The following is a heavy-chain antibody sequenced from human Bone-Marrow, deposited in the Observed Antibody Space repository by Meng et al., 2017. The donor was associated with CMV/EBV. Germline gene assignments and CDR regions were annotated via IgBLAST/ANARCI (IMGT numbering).Heavy chain of an antibody. CDR3: ARDSAFNYYDFWSGYYTGGLGMVV. V-gene: IGHV4-34*01. D-gene: IGHD3-3*01. CDR1: GGSFGAFY. Sequence: SETLSLTCAVSGGSFGAFYWSWVRQPPGKGLEWIGEVNHSGRTNYNPSLKSRVTISVDTSKNQFSLKLSSVTAADTAMYYCARDSAFNYYDFWSGYYTGGLGMVVWGQGTTVTVSS. CDR2: VNHSGRT. J-gene: IGHJ6*02.